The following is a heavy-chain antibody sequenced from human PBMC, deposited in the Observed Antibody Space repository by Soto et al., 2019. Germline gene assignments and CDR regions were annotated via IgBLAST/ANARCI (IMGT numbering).Heavy chain of an antibody. Sequence: EVQLLQSGGGLVQPGGSLRLSCACSGFTFSSYAMTWVRQAPGKGLDWVSSISGSGGSTFYAGSVKGRFTISRDNSKNPLGLQMNSLRGEDTVVYYCATPIGKEHCRGGACYSGGDYWGQGTLVTVSS. CDR1: GFTFSSYA. CDR2: ISGSGGST. D-gene: IGHD2-15*01. J-gene: IGHJ4*02. V-gene: IGHV3-23*01. CDR3: ATPIGKEHCRGGACYSGGDY.